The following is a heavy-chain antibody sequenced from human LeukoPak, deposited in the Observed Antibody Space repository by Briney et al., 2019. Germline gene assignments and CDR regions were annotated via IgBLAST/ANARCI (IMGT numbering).Heavy chain of an antibody. CDR1: GFTFSSYW. D-gene: IGHD3-3*01. CDR3: AKGTFHDFWSGPSFDY. CDR2: ISGFGDST. V-gene: IGHV3-23*01. J-gene: IGHJ4*02. Sequence: GGSLRLSCAASGFTFSSYWMHWVRQAPGKGLEWVSAISGFGDSTYYTDSVKGRFTIPRDNSKNTLFLQMNSLRAEDTAVYYCAKGTFHDFWSGPSFDYWGQGTLVTVSS.